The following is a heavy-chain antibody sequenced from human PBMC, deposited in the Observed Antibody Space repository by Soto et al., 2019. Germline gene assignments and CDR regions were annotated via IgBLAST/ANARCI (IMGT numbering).Heavy chain of an antibody. CDR1: GFSLSNARMG. CDR3: ARNQGDCGSGSCDY. V-gene: IGHV2-26*01. Sequence: QVTLKESGPVLVKPTETLTLTCTVSGFSLSNARMGVSWIRQPPGKALEWLAHIFSNDEKSNSTSLKSRLTITKDTSKGQLVLTMTIMDPVDTATYYGARNQGDCGSGSCDYWGQGTLVTVSS. D-gene: IGHD3-3*01. CDR2: IFSNDEK. J-gene: IGHJ4*02.